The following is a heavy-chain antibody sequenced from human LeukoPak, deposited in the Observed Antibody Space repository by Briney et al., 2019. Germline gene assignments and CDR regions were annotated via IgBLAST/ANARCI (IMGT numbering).Heavy chain of an antibody. CDR1: GVPFSGYY. V-gene: IGHV4-34*01. CDR3: ARFSGSGSYYFDY. D-gene: IGHD1-26*01. CDR2: INHSGST. J-gene: IGHJ4*02. Sequence: SEALSLTCAVYGVPFSGYYWRWIRQPPGKGLEWIGEINHSGSTNYNPSLKSRVTISVDTSKNQFSLKLSSVTAADTAVYYCARFSGSGSYYFDYWGQGTLVTVSS.